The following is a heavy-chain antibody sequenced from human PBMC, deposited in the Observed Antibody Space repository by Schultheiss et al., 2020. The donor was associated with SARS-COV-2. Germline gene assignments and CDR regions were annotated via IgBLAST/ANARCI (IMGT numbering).Heavy chain of an antibody. J-gene: IGHJ5*02. Sequence: SETLSLTCTVSGGSISSYYWSWIRQPPGKGLEWIGYIYYSGSTNYNPSLKSRVTISVDTSKNQFSLKLSSVTAADTAVYYCAGGERYYDSSGPNWFDPWGQGTLVTVSS. CDR3: AGGERYYDSSGPNWFDP. D-gene: IGHD3-22*01. CDR1: GGSISSYY. CDR2: IYYSGST. V-gene: IGHV4-59*12.